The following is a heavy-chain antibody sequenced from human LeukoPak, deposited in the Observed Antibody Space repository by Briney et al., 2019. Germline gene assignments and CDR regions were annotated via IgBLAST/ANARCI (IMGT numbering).Heavy chain of an antibody. D-gene: IGHD3-9*01. Sequence: GGSLRLSCAASGFTFSSYEMNWVRQAPGKGLEWVSYISSSGSTIYYADSVKGRFTISRDNAKNSLYLRMNSLRAEDTAVYYCARDQGPYYDILTGYSGYMDVWGKGTTVTVSS. CDR3: ARDQGPYYDILTGYSGYMDV. J-gene: IGHJ6*03. CDR1: GFTFSSYE. CDR2: ISSSGSTI. V-gene: IGHV3-48*03.